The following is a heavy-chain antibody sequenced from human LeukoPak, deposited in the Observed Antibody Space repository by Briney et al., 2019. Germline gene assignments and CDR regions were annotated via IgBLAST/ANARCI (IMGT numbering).Heavy chain of an antibody. CDR2: IYTSGST. V-gene: IGHV4-61*02. CDR3: ARVCCIGVVPAAKGFPDY. CDR1: GGSISSGSYY. J-gene: IGHJ4*02. Sequence: DPSETLSLTCTVSGGSISSGSYYWSWIRQPAGKGLEWIGRIYTSGSTNYNPSLKSRVTISVDTSKNQFSLKLSSVTAADTAVYYCARVCCIGVVPAAKGFPDYWGQGTLVTVSS. D-gene: IGHD2-2*01.